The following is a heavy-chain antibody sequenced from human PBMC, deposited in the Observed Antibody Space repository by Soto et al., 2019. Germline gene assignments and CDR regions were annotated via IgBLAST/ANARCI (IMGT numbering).Heavy chain of an antibody. CDR2: ISGSGGST. V-gene: IGHV3-23*01. J-gene: IGHJ5*02. CDR3: AREMGACSDSSCYHGHYDS. D-gene: IGHD3-16*01. Sequence: GGSLRRSCAASGFTFSSYAMSWVRQAPGKGLEWVSAISGSGGSTYYADSVKGRFTVSRDNAKNSLYLQLNSLRDEDTAVYYCAREMGACSDSSCYHGHYDSWVQGTRVTFSS. CDR1: GFTFSSYA.